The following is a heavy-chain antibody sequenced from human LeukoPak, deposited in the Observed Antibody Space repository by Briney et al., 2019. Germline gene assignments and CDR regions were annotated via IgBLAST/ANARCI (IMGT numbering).Heavy chain of an antibody. CDR1: GYNFNRYT. D-gene: IGHD5-18*01. V-gene: IGHV1-18*01. CDR2: VSTSNGAT. CDR3: ARVSDTSMVTPGFDS. J-gene: IGHJ4*02. Sequence: ASVKVSCKPSGYNFNRYTITWVRQAPGQGLEWMGWVSTSNGATNYAEKFQGRVTMTTEAVTKTAYMELRRLTSGDTAMYFCARVSDTSMVTPGFDSWGQGTLVTVS.